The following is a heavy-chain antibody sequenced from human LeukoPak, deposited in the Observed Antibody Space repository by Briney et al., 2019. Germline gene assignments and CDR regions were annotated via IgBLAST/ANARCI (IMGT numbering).Heavy chain of an antibody. CDR3: ARGRTYYYDSSGYFYY. D-gene: IGHD3-22*01. J-gene: IGHJ4*02. Sequence: PSETLSLTCAVYGGSISSYYWSWIRQPPGKGLEWIGYIYYSGSTNYNPSLKSRVTISVDTSKNQFSLKLSSVTAADTAVYYCARGRTYYYDSSGYFYYWGQGTLVTVSS. CDR2: IYYSGST. V-gene: IGHV4-59*12. CDR1: GGSISSYY.